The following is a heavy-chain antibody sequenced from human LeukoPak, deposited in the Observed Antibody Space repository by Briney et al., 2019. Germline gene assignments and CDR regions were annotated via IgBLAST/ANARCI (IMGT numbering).Heavy chain of an antibody. CDR2: IYYSGST. Sequence: PSQTLSLTCTVSGGSISSGDYYWSWIRQPPGRGLEWIGYIYYSGSTYYNPSLKSRITISVDTSKNQFSLKLSSVTAADTAVYYCARHDAGIAARPFDNWGQGTLVTVSS. CDR3: ARHDAGIAARPFDN. CDR1: GGSISSGDYY. D-gene: IGHD6-6*01. J-gene: IGHJ4*02. V-gene: IGHV4-30-4*01.